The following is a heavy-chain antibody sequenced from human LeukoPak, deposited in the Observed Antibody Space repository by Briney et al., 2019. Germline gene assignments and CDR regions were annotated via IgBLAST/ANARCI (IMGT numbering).Heavy chain of an antibody. V-gene: IGHV4-61*02. CDR3: ARDRVVFNPGSTFDL. CDR2: IYTSGST. CDR1: GGSISSGSYY. J-gene: IGHJ2*01. D-gene: IGHD2-15*01. Sequence: SETLSLTCTVSGGSISSGSYYWSWIRQPAGKGLEWIGRIYTSGSTNYNPSLKSRVTISLDTSKIQFSLRPSSVTATDTAVYYCARDRVVFNPGSTFDLWGRGTLVTVSS.